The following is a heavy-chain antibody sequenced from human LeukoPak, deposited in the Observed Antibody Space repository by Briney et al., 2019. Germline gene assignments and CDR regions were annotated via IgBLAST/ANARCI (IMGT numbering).Heavy chain of an antibody. CDR3: ARVVVPGAFDI. D-gene: IGHD2-15*01. Sequence: SATLSLTCTVSGGSISNYYWSWVRQPPGKGLEWIGSIYHSGSTYYNPSLKSRVTISVDTSKNQFSLKLSSVTAADTAVYYCARVVVPGAFDIWGQGTMVTVSS. V-gene: IGHV4-59*08. J-gene: IGHJ3*02. CDR1: GGSISNYY. CDR2: IYHSGST.